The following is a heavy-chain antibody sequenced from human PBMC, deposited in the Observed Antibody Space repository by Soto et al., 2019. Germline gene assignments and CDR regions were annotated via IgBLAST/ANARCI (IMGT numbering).Heavy chain of an antibody. Sequence: ASVKVSCKASGYTFTSYDINWLRQATGLGLELMGWMNPNSGNTNYAQKLQVRGTRTTDTSTSTAYMELRSLRYEDTAVYYCARDLYYDSSGYSTFDYWGQGTLVTVAS. D-gene: IGHD3-22*01. V-gene: IGHV1-8*01. CDR2: MNPNSGNT. CDR3: ARDLYYDSSGYSTFDY. CDR1: GYTFTSYD. J-gene: IGHJ4*02.